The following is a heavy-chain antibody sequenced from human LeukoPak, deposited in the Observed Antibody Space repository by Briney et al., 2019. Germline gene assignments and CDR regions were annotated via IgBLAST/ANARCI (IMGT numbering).Heavy chain of an antibody. D-gene: IGHD3-9*01. J-gene: IGHJ5*02. V-gene: IGHV3-48*03. Sequence: GGSLRHSCAASGFTLSRYEMNWVRQAPGKGLEWVSYIISSGSTIYYADAVMGRFTISRDNAKNSLYLQMKSLRAEETAVYYCARDRVYCDILTGLDRWGQGTLVTVSS. CDR2: IISSGSTI. CDR1: GFTLSRYE. CDR3: ARDRVYCDILTGLDR.